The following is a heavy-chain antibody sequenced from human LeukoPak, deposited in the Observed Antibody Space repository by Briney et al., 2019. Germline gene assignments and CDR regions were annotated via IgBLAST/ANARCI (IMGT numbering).Heavy chain of an antibody. J-gene: IGHJ4*02. V-gene: IGHV3-21*01. D-gene: IGHD6-19*01. CDR1: GFTFSSYS. CDR3: ARGDNSGWYFYYFDY. CDR2: ISSSSSYM. Sequence: PGGSLRLSCAASGFTFSSYSMKRGRQAPGKGLEGVSSISSSSSYMYSTDSMKGRFTISRDNAKNSLYLQMNSLRAEDTAVYYCARGDNSGWYFYYFDYWGQGTLVTVSS.